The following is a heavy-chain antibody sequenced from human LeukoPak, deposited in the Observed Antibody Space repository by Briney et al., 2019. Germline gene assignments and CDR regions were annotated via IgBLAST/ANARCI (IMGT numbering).Heavy chain of an antibody. V-gene: IGHV3-21*01. Sequence: PGGSLRPSCAASEFTFNSYSMNWVRQAPGKGLEWVSFISSSSSYIYYADSVKGRFTISRDNAKSSLYLQMNSLRAEDTAVYYCASGRGGAGDFDYWGQGTLVTVSS. J-gene: IGHJ4*02. CDR3: ASGRGGAGDFDY. CDR2: ISSSSSYI. CDR1: EFTFNSYS. D-gene: IGHD1-26*01.